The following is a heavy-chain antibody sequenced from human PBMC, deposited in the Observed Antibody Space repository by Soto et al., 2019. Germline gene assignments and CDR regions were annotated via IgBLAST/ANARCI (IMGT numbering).Heavy chain of an antibody. D-gene: IGHD3-22*01. V-gene: IGHV4-59*01. CDR2: IYYSGST. Sequence: PSETLSLTCTVSGGSISSYYWSWIRQPPGKGLEWIGYIYYSGSTNYNPSLKSRVTISVDTSKNQFSLKLSSVTAADTAVYYCARVYWVTMIVNWGQGTLVTVSS. CDR3: ARVYWVTMIVN. J-gene: IGHJ4*02. CDR1: GGSISSYY.